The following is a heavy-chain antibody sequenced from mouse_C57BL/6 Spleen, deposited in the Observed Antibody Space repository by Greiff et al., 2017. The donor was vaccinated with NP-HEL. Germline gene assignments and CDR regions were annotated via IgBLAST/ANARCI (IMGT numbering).Heavy chain of an antibody. Sequence: EVMLVESGGGLVKPGGSLKLSCAASGFTFSSYAMSWVRQTPEKRLEWVATISDGGSYTYYPDNVKARFTISRDNAKNNLYLQMSHLKSEDTAMYYCAREGSLAATDYWGQGTTLTVSS. V-gene: IGHV5-4*01. D-gene: IGHD6-1*01. CDR2: ISDGGSYT. CDR3: AREGSLAATDY. CDR1: GFTFSSYA. J-gene: IGHJ2*01.